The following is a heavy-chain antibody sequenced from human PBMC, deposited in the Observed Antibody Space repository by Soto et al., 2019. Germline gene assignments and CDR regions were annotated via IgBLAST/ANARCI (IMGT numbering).Heavy chain of an antibody. CDR2: IIGDGNEI. V-gene: IGHV3-74*01. Sequence: EVQLAESGGGLVQPGGSLRLSCAASGFTFSSHWMHWVRQAPGKGLVWVSRIIGDGNEITYADSVKGRFTISRDNAKNTVILQMNSLRAEDTAVYYFVRGHVRGNDRHFDYWGQGTLVTVSS. D-gene: IGHD3-16*02. CDR3: VRGHVRGNDRHFDY. CDR1: GFTFSSHW. J-gene: IGHJ4*02.